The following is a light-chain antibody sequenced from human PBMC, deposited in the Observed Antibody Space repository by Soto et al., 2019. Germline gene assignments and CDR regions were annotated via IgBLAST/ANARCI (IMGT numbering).Light chain of an antibody. Sequence: DIQMTQSPSSLSASVGDRVTITCQASQDISNYLNWYQQKPGKAPKLLIYDASNLETGVPSRFSGSGSGTDFTSTISSLQPEDIATYYWQQYDNHPPWTFAQGTKVEIK. J-gene: IGKJ1*01. CDR1: QDISNY. V-gene: IGKV1-33*01. CDR2: DAS. CDR3: QQYDNHPPWT.